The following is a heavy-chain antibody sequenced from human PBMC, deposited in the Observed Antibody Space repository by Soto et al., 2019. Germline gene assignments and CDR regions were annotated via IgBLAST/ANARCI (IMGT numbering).Heavy chain of an antibody. J-gene: IGHJ6*02. CDR3: ARDIVVVVRRGYYYGMDV. CDR1: GYTFTSYG. D-gene: IGHD2-15*01. CDR2: IDTYNGNT. Sequence: QVQLVQSGAEVKRPGASVKVSCKTSGYTFTSYGITWVRQAPGQGLEWMGWIDTYNGNTNYAQNLQGRVSMTTDTSTSTAYMELRSLRSDDTAIYYCARDIVVVVRRGYYYGMDVWGQGTTVTVSS. V-gene: IGHV1-18*01.